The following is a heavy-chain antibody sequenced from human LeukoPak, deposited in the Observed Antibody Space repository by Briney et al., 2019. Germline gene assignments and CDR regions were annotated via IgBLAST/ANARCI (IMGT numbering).Heavy chain of an antibody. CDR3: AKDKGVFYFDY. J-gene: IGHJ4*02. CDR1: GFTFSIYA. V-gene: IGHV3-23*01. CDR2: ISFSGGRT. D-gene: IGHD3-10*01. Sequence: GGSLRLSCATSGFTFSIYAMSWVRQAPGKGLECVSSISFSGGRTYYADSVKGRFTISRDDSKNTLYLQMNSLRAEDTAVYYCAKDKGVFYFDYWGQGTLVTVSS.